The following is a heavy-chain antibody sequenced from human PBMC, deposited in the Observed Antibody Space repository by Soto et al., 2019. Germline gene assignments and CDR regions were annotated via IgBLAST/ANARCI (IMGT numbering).Heavy chain of an antibody. CDR1: GYTFTGYY. J-gene: IGHJ6*03. CDR2: INPNSGGT. Sequence: ASVKVSCKASGYTFTGYYMHWVRQAPGQGLEWMGWINPNSGGTNYAQKFQGWVTMTRDTSISTAYMELSRPRSDDTAVYYCARGGDYYGSGSPPYYYYMDVWGKGTTVTVSS. V-gene: IGHV1-2*04. CDR3: ARGGDYYGSGSPPYYYYMDV. D-gene: IGHD3-10*01.